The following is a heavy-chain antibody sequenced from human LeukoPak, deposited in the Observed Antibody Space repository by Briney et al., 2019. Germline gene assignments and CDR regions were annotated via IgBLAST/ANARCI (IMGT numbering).Heavy chain of an antibody. CDR1: GGSFSGYY. CDR2: INHSGST. J-gene: IGHJ4*02. Sequence: PSETLSLTRAVYGGSFSGYYWSWIRQPPGKGLEWIGEINHSGSTNYNPSLKSRVTISVDTSKNQFSLKLSSVTAADTAVYYCARGLGLDDSSGYYFDYWGQGTLVTVSS. V-gene: IGHV4-34*01. CDR3: ARGLGLDDSSGYYFDY. D-gene: IGHD3-22*01.